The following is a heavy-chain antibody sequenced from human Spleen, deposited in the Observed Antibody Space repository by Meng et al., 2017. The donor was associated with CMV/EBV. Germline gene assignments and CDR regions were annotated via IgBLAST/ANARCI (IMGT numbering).Heavy chain of an antibody. CDR3: ARGLSMVGIAGSWCDP. Sequence: FSFTSSWMNWVRQAPGKGLEWVANINPDGSVKQYVDSVKGRFSVSRDNAKNSLYLQMNSLRAEDMAVYYCARGLSMVGIAGSWCDPWGQGTLVTVSS. CDR2: INPDGSVK. J-gene: IGHJ5*02. CDR1: FSFTSSW. D-gene: IGHD1-26*01. V-gene: IGHV3-7*01.